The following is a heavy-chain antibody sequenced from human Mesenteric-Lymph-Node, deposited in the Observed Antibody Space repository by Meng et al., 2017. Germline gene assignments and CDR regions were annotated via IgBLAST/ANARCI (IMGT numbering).Heavy chain of an antibody. J-gene: IGHJ4*02. CDR1: GFTFSSYA. CDR2: ISGSGGST. CDR3: ARDLGGYCSGGSCFPIDY. V-gene: IGHV3-23*01. D-gene: IGHD2-15*01. Sequence: GESLKISCAASGFTFSSYAMSWVRQAPGKGLEWVSAISGSGGSTYYADSVKGRFTISRDNAKNSLYLQMNSLRAEDTAVYYCARDLGGYCSGGSCFPIDYWGQGTLVTVSS.